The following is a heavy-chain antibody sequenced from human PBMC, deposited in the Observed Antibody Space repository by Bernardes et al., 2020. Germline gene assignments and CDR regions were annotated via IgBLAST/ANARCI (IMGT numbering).Heavy chain of an antibody. J-gene: IGHJ6*02. V-gene: IGHV4-34*01. CDR2: INHSGST. CDR3: ARPYYYYYYGMDV. Sequence: ETLSLPCAVYGGSFSGYYWSWIRQPPGTGLEWIGEINHSGSTNYNPSLKSRVTISVDTSKNQFSLKLSSVTAADTAVYYCARPYYYYYYGMDVWGQGTTVTVSS. CDR1: GGSFSGYY.